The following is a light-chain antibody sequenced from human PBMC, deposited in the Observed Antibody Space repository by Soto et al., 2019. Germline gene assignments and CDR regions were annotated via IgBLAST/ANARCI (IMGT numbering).Light chain of an antibody. J-gene: IGLJ1*01. CDR1: NIGSKS. V-gene: IGLV3-21*02. Sequence: SYELTQPPSVSVAPGQTARITCGGHNIGSKSVHWYQQKPGQAPVMVVYDDSDRPSGIPERFSGSNSGNTATLTISRVEAGDEADYYCQVWDSSSDPRFVFGTGTKLTVL. CDR3: QVWDSSSDPRFV. CDR2: DDS.